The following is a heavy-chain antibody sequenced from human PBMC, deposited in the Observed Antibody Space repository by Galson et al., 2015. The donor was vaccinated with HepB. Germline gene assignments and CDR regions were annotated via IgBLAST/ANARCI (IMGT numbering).Heavy chain of an antibody. CDR3: ARESYGGYRGGYDY. V-gene: IGHV3-30-3*01. CDR1: GFTFSSYA. D-gene: IGHD5-12*01. J-gene: IGHJ4*02. CDR2: ISYDGSNK. Sequence: SLRLSCAASGFTFSSYAMHWVRQAPGKGLEWVAVISYDGSNKYYADSVKGRFTISRDNSKNTLYLQMNSLRAEDTAVYYCARESYGGYRGGYDYWGQGTLVTVSS.